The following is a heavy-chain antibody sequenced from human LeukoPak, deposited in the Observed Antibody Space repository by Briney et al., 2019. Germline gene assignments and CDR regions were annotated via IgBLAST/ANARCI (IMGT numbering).Heavy chain of an antibody. J-gene: IGHJ4*02. CDR3: ARHRVSYSSSSLFDY. V-gene: IGHV5-51*01. CDR2: IYPGGSDT. CDR1: GYSFTSYW. Sequence: GESLKISCKGSGYSFTSYWIGWVGQMPGKGLEWMGIIYPGGSDTRYSPSFQGQVTISADKSISTAYLQWSSLKASDTAMYYCARHRVSYSSSSLFDYWGQGTLVTVSS. D-gene: IGHD6-6*01.